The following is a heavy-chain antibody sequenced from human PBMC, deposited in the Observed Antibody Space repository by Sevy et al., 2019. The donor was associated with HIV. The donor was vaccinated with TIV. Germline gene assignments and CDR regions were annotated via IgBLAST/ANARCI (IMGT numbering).Heavy chain of an antibody. Sequence: GGSLRLSCTVSGFIFSNFAMHWVRQAPGKGLEWVAVTSYDGSHKYYADSVKGRFTVSRDNSRNILSLEMSSLTRDDTAVYYCARVENDDEFFHYWGQGTLVTVSS. V-gene: IGHV3-30*04. CDR2: TSYDGSHK. CDR3: ARVENDDEFFHY. CDR1: GFIFSNFA. J-gene: IGHJ1*01. D-gene: IGHD2-15*01.